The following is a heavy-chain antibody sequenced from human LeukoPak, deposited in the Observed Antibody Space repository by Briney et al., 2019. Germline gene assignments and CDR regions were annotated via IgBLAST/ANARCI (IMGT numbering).Heavy chain of an antibody. J-gene: IGHJ4*02. CDR3: ARHNDGSYRRALDY. CDR2: IYYSGST. V-gene: IGHV4-39*01. CDR1: GGSISSSGYY. Sequence: KPSETLSLTCTVSGGSISSSGYYWGWIRQPPGKGLEWIGSIYYSGSTYYNPSLKSRVTISVDTSENQFPLRLSSVTAADTAVYYCARHNDGSYRRALDYWGQGTLVTVSS. D-gene: IGHD1-26*01.